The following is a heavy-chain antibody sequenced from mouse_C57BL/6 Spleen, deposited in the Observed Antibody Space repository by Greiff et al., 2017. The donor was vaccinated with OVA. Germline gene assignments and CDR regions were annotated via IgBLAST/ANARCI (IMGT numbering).Heavy chain of an antibody. J-gene: IGHJ4*01. Sequence: VQLQQSGAELVKPGASVKISCKASGYAFSSYWMNWVKQRPGKGLEWIGQIYPGDGDTNYNGKFKGKATLTADKSSSTAYMQLSSLTSEDSAVYFCAGGDYDEAMDYWGQGTSVTVSS. V-gene: IGHV1-80*01. CDR2: IYPGDGDT. CDR3: AGGDYDEAMDY. CDR1: GYAFSSYW. D-gene: IGHD2-4*01.